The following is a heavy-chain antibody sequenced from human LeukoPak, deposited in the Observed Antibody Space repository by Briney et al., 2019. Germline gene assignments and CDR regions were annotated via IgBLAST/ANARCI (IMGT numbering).Heavy chain of an antibody. J-gene: IGHJ4*02. Sequence: GGSLRLSCAASGFTFSNYAMSWVRQAPGKGLEWVSTISGSGPGTYYADSVKGRFTISRDNSKNTLYLQMSSLRAEDTAVYYCASEGIVATIDYWGQGTLVTVSS. CDR1: GFTFSNYA. CDR2: ISGSGPGT. CDR3: ASEGIVATIDY. D-gene: IGHD5-12*01. V-gene: IGHV3-23*01.